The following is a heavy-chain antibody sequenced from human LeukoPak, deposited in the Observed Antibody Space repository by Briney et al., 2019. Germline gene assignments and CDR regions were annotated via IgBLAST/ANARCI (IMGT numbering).Heavy chain of an antibody. V-gene: IGHV4-34*01. J-gene: IGHJ6*02. Sequence: PSETLSLTCAVYGGSFSGYYWSWIRQPPGKGLEWIGEINHSGSTNYNPSLKSRVTISVDTSKNQFSLKLSSVTAADTAVYYCASLWDYVWGSYRYDPQNNQYYGMDVWGQGTTVTVSS. D-gene: IGHD3-16*02. CDR2: INHSGST. CDR3: ASLWDYVWGSYRYDPQNNQYYGMDV. CDR1: GGSFSGYY.